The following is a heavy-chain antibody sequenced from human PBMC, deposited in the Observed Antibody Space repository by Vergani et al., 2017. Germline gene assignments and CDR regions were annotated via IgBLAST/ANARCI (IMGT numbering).Heavy chain of an antibody. CDR3: AKHFRGWGIDY. Sequence: VQLVESGGGLVQPGGSLRLSCAASGFTFSSYSMNWVRQAPGKGLEFVAFIQFDGSNQYYADSVKGRFTLSRDFSKNTLYLQMNSLRTDDTATYYCAKHFRGWGIDYWGQGTQVIVSS. V-gene: IGHV3-30*02. CDR2: IQFDGSNQ. D-gene: IGHD3-16*01. CDR1: GFTFSSYS. J-gene: IGHJ4*02.